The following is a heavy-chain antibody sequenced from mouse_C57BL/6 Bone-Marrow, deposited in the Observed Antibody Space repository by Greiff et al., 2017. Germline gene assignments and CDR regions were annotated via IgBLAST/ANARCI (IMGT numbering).Heavy chain of an antibody. CDR1: GFTFSDYG. Sequence: EVKLVESGGGLVQPGGSLKLSCAASGFTFSDYGMAWVRQAPRKGPEWVAFISNLAYSIYYADTVTGRFTISRENAKNTLYLEMSSLRSEDTAMYYCARSTMVTTGFAYWGQGTLVTVSA. V-gene: IGHV5-15*01. J-gene: IGHJ3*01. CDR2: ISNLAYSI. CDR3: ARSTMVTTGFAY. D-gene: IGHD2-2*01.